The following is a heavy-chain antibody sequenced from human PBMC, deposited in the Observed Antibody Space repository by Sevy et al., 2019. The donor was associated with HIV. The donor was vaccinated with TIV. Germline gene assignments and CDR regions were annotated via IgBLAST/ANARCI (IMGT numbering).Heavy chain of an antibody. CDR2: INPNTGGT. CDR3: ARGPKGPNPIDY. Sequence: ASLKVSCKASGYTFTGYYIHWVRQAPGQGLEWMGWINPNTGGTNYAQKFQGRVTMTRDTSTSSAYMELSGLGSDDTAVFYCARGPKGPNPIDYWGQGTLVTVSS. J-gene: IGHJ4*02. CDR1: GYTFTGYY. V-gene: IGHV1-2*02.